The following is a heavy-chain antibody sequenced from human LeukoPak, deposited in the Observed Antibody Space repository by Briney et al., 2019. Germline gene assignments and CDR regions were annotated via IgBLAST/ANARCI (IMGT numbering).Heavy chain of an antibody. CDR3: VKEGTPYVSSYFDY. D-gene: IGHD6-6*01. CDR1: GFTFSPYG. V-gene: IGHV3-30*18. Sequence: GGSLRLSCAASGFTFSPYGMNWVRQAPGKGLEWVAVISHDGSLNYYADSVTGRFTISGDNPRNMLYPQMNSLRADDTAVYYCVKEGTPYVSSYFDYWGQGTLVTVSS. CDR2: ISHDGSLN. J-gene: IGHJ4*02.